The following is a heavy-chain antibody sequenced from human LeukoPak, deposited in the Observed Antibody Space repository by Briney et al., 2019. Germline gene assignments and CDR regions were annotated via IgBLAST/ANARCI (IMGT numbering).Heavy chain of an antibody. CDR1: GGSISSYY. V-gene: IGHV4-59*01. CDR3: ARGYYYARGAFDI. Sequence: PSETLSLTCTVSGGSISSYYWNWIRQPPGKGLEWIGYISYTGSTNYNPSLKSRVTLSLDTSKNQFSLNLSSVTAADTAVYYCARGYYYARGAFDIWGQGTMVTVSS. CDR2: ISYTGST. D-gene: IGHD3-22*01. J-gene: IGHJ3*02.